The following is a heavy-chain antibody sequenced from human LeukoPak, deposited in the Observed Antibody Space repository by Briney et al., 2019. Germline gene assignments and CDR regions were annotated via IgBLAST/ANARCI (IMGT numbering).Heavy chain of an antibody. V-gene: IGHV1-18*01. CDR2: ISTGNGNT. CDR1: GYGFSTYD. D-gene: IGHD1-26*01. J-gene: IGHJ4*02. Sequence: ASVKVSCKASGYGFSTYDMSWVRQAPGQGLELMGWISTGNGNTKYAQNFQGRVTLTTDTSTSTAYMELWNLRSDDTAVYYCARDDSGSVPYWGQGTLVTVSS. CDR3: ARDDSGSVPY.